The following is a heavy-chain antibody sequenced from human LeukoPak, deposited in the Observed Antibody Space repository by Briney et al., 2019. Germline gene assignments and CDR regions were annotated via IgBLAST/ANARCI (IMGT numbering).Heavy chain of an antibody. V-gene: IGHV3-73*01. CDR2: IRSTANGYAT. CDR3: TGNYYGSGGYADFDY. D-gene: IGHD3-10*01. Sequence: GGSLRLSCAASGFTFSGSALHRVRQASGKGLEWVGRIRSTANGYATAYAASVKGRFTISRDDSKNTAYLQMDSLKTEDTTVYYCTGNYYGSGGYADFDYWGQGTLVTVSS. CDR1: GFTFSGSA. J-gene: IGHJ4*02.